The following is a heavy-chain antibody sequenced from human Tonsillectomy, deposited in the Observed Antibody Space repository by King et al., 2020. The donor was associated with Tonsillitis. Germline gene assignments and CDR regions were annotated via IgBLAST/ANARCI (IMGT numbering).Heavy chain of an antibody. V-gene: IGHV4-39*07. D-gene: IGHD3-10*01. J-gene: IGHJ4*02. Sequence: QLQESGPGLVKPSETLSLTCTVSGGSISSSSYYWGWIRQPPGQGLEWIGSIYYSGSTYYNPSLKSRVTISVDTSKNQFSLKLSSVTAADTAVYYCASPLLWFGELLSGSDYWGQGTLVTVSS. CDR1: GGSISSSSYY. CDR3: ASPLLWFGELLSGSDY. CDR2: IYYSGST.